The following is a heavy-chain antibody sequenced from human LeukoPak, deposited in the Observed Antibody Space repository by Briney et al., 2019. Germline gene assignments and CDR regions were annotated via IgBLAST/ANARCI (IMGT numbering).Heavy chain of an antibody. CDR3: AKDVGYSYADYYFDY. CDR2: ISYDGSNK. Sequence: PGRSLRLSRAASGFTFSSYGMHWVRQAPGKGLEWVAVISYDGSNKYYADSVKGRFTISRDNSKNTLYLQMNSLRAEDTAVYYCAKDVGYSYADYYFDYWGQGTLVTVSS. V-gene: IGHV3-30*18. CDR1: GFTFSSYG. J-gene: IGHJ4*02. D-gene: IGHD5-18*01.